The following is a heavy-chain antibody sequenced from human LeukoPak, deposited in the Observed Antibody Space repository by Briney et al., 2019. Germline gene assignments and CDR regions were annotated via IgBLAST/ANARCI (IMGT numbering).Heavy chain of an antibody. CDR1: GGTLSSYA. J-gene: IGHJ4*02. D-gene: IGHD3-16*01. CDR2: MIPIFGTA. V-gene: IGHV1-69*13. CDR3: ARGWGSLYYFDY. Sequence: SVKVSCKASGGTLSSYAISWVRQAPGQGLEWMGGMIPIFGTANYAQKFQGRVTITADESTSTAYMELSSLRSEDTAVFYCARGWGSLYYFDYWGPGTLVTVSS.